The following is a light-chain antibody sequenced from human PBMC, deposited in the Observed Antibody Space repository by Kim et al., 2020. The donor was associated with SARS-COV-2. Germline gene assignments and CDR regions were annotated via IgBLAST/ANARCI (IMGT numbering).Light chain of an antibody. J-gene: IGLJ1*01. CDR1: SSNIESNA. CDR2: INN. CDR3: SAWDDSLSAYV. Sequence: QSVLTQPPSASGTPGQRVTISCSGSSSNIESNAVNWYQQLPGTAPKLLIYINNQRPSGVPDRFSGSKSGTSASLAISGLQSEDEADYYCSAWDDSLSAYVFGTGTKSPS. V-gene: IGLV1-44*01.